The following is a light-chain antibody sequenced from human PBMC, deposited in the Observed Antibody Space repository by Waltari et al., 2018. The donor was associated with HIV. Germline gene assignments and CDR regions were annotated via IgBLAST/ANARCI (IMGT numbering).Light chain of an antibody. CDR3: QVWDSSSDLV. CDR2: DDS. CDR1: NIGSKS. Sequence: SYVLTQPPSVSVAPGQTARITCGGNNIGSKSVHWYQQKPGQAPVLVFYDDSDRPSWIPERFSSSTSGYTATLSISRVGAGDEADYYCQVWDSSSDLVFGGGTKLTVL. V-gene: IGLV3-21*02. J-gene: IGLJ3*02.